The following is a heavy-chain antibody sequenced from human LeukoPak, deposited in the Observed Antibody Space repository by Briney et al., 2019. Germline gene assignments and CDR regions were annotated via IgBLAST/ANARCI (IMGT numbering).Heavy chain of an antibody. V-gene: IGHV3-74*01. CDR1: GFTFSSYW. D-gene: IGHD6-13*01. J-gene: IGHJ6*03. CDR2: INSDGSST. CDR3: ARGIAAAGLYYYYYMDV. Sequence: GGSLRLSCAASGFTFSSYWMHWVRQAPGKGLVWVSRINSDGSSTSYADSVKGRFTISRDNAKNTLYLQMNSLRAEDTAVYYCARGIAAAGLYYYYYMDVWGKGTTVTVSS.